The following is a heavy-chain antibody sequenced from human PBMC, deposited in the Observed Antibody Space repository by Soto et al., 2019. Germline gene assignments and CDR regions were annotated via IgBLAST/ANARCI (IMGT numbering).Heavy chain of an antibody. CDR1: GGSISSYY. J-gene: IGHJ3*02. D-gene: IGHD6-19*01. V-gene: IGHV4-59*01. CDR3: ARVEVAVASDAFDI. CDR2: IYYSGST. Sequence: SETLSLTCTVSGGSISSYYWSWIRQPPGKGLEWIGYIYYSGSTNYNPSLKSRVTISVDTSKNQFSLKLSSVTAADTAVYYCARVEVAVASDAFDIWGQGTMVTVSS.